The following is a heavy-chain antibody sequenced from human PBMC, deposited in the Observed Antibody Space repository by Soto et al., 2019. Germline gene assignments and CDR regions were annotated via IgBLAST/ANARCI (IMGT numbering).Heavy chain of an antibody. V-gene: IGHV1-69*13. CDR3: ANGEKSLYYYYGMDV. D-gene: IGHD3-10*01. CDR2: IIPIFGTA. CDR1: GGTFSSYA. J-gene: IGHJ6*02. Sequence: ASVKVSCKASGGTFSSYAISWVRQAPGQGLEWMEGIIPIFGTANYAQKFQGRVTITADESTSTAYMELSSLRSEDTAVYYCANGEKSLYYYYGMDVWGQGTTVTVSS.